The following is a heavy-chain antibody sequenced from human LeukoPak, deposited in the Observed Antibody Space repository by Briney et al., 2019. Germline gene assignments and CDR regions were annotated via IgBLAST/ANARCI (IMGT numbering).Heavy chain of an antibody. CDR3: ARLSRVVPDFSYYYYYYMDV. CDR2: IYTSGST. J-gene: IGHJ6*03. D-gene: IGHD2-2*01. Sequence: SETLSLTCTVSGGSINSYYWSWIRQPPGKGLEWIGYIYTSGSTNYNPSLKSRVTISVDTSKNQFSLKLSSVTAADTAVYYCARLSRVVPDFSYYYYYYMDVWGKGTTVTVSS. CDR1: GGSINSYY. V-gene: IGHV4-4*09.